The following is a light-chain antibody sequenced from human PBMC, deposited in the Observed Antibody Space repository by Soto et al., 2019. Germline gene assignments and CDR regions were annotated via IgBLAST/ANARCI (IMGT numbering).Light chain of an antibody. CDR3: QQYDTYS. J-gene: IGKJ1*01. CDR1: RDISDW. CDR2: DVS. Sequence: DIQMTQSPSTLSSSVGERVTITCRASRDISDWLAWYQQKPGKAPKLLIYDVSSLESGVPSRFSGSGYGTEFTLTISRLQPDDFATYYCQQYDTYSFGQGTKVDI. V-gene: IGKV1-5*01.